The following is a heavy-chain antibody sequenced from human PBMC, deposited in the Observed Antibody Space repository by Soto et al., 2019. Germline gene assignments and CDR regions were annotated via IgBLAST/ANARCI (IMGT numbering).Heavy chain of an antibody. D-gene: IGHD6-13*01. Sequence: GGSLRLSCAASGFTFSSYWMHWVRQAPGKGLVWVSRINSDGSSTSYADSVKGRFTISRDNAKNTLYLQMNSLRAEDTAVYYCARVCSSCNYYYYGMDVWGQGTTVTVYS. J-gene: IGHJ6*02. CDR1: GFTFSSYW. CDR2: INSDGSST. V-gene: IGHV3-74*01. CDR3: ARVCSSCNYYYYGMDV.